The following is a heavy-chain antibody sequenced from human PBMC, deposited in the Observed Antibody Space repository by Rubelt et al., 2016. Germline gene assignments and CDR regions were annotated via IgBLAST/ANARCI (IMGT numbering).Heavy chain of an antibody. CDR1: GGTFSSYA. V-gene: IGHV1-69*04. CDR2: IIPILGIA. D-gene: IGHD1-26*01. CDR3: ARDIYSGSYYGY. J-gene: IGHJ4*02. Sequence: QVQLVQSGAEVKKPGSSVKVSCKASGGTFSSYAISWVRQAPGQGLEWMGRIIPILGIANYAQKFQGRVTITADKSTSTAYMELSSLRSEDTAVYYCARDIYSGSYYGYWGQGTLVTVSS.